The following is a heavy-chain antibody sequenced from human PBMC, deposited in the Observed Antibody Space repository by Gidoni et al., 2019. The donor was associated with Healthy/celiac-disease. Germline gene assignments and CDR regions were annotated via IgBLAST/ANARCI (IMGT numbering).Heavy chain of an antibody. D-gene: IGHD3-10*01. V-gene: IGHV3-21*01. CDR1: GFTFSSDS. CDR3: ASIGLNSLWFGELQDYYYYGMDV. CDR2: ISSSSSYI. J-gene: IGHJ6*02. Sequence: EVQLVESGGGVVKPGGSLGLSCAAAGFTFSSDSMTWVRRAPGKGLEWVSAISSSSSYIYYADSVKGRFTISRDNAKNSLYLQMNSLRAEDTAVYYCASIGLNSLWFGELQDYYYYGMDVWGQGTTVTVSS.